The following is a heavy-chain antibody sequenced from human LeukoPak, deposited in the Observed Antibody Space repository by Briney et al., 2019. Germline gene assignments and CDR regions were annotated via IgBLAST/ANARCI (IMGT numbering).Heavy chain of an antibody. V-gene: IGHV1-2*02. Sequence: ASVKVSCKASGYTFSDYYIHWMRQAPGQGLEWMGWINPNTGGATYAQKFLGRVTMTRDTSISTAYMELSSLRSDDSAVYYCTREDYWGQGTLVTVSS. J-gene: IGHJ4*02. CDR2: INPNTGGA. CDR3: TREDY. CDR1: GYTFSDYY.